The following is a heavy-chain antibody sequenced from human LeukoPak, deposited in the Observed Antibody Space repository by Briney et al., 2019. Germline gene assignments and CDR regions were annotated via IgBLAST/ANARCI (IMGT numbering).Heavy chain of an antibody. CDR2: ISGSGGST. J-gene: IGHJ5*02. D-gene: IGHD3-10*01. Sequence: GGSLRLSCAASGFTFSSYAMSWVRQAPGKGLESVSAISGSGGSTYYADSVKGRFTISRDNSKNTLYLQMNSLRAEDTAVYYCAKGRMVRGVIGWFDPWGQGTLVTVSS. V-gene: IGHV3-23*01. CDR1: GFTFSSYA. CDR3: AKGRMVRGVIGWFDP.